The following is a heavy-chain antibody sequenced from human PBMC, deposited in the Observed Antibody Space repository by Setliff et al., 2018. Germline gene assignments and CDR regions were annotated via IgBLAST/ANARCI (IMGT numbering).Heavy chain of an antibody. D-gene: IGHD3-22*01. J-gene: IGHJ3*01. Sequence: GGSLRLSCAASGFTLSNAWMSWVRQAPGKGLEWVSAISASGFSTYYADSLFLQMNGLGAEDTALYYCARAHRYYSDTSGYFYDQGRSAFDVWGQGTMVTVSS. CDR3: DQGRSAFDV. CDR1: GFTLSNAW. V-gene: IGHV3-23*01. CDR2: ISASGFST.